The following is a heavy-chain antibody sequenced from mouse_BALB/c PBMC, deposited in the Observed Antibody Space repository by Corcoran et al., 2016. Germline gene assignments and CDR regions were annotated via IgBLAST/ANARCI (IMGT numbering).Heavy chain of an antibody. J-gene: IGHJ2*01. CDR2: INPRSGGT. CDR1: GYTFTDYN. D-gene: IGHD1-1*01. Sequence: EVLLQQSGPELVKPGTSVKIPCKASGYTFTDYNMDWVKQSHGKSLEWIGDINPRSGGTIYNQTFKGKATLTVDKSSSTAYMELRSLASEDTAVYYCARWGITTFDYWGQGTTVTVSS. CDR3: ARWGITTFDY. V-gene: IGHV1-18*01.